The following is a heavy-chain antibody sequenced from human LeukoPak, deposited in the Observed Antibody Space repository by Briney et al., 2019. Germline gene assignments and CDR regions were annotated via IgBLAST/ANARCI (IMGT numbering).Heavy chain of an antibody. CDR1: GGSISSYY. CDR2: IDTSGNT. CDR3: ARSIRGYSSGWYYFDY. J-gene: IGHJ4*02. D-gene: IGHD6-19*01. V-gene: IGHV4-4*07. Sequence: SETLSLTCTVSGGSISSYYWSWIRQPAGKGLEWIGRIDTSGNTNYKPSLKSRVTMSVDTSKNQFSLKLSSVTAADTAVYYCARSIRGYSSGWYYFDYWGQGTLITVSS.